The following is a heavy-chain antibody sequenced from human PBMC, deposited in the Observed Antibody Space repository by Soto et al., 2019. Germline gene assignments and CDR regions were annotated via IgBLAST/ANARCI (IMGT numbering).Heavy chain of an antibody. CDR2: IIPIFGTV. Sequence: QVQLLQSGAEVKKPGSSVRVSCEASGGTFRTYAISWVRQAPGQGLEWMGEIIPIFGTVNYAQKFQGRVTXTXDXXTTTVYMGLRSLRSEDTAVYYCAKGAVAGTPTSYYYYGMDVWGQGTTVTVSS. CDR1: GGTFRTYA. D-gene: IGHD6-19*01. J-gene: IGHJ6*02. V-gene: IGHV1-69*05. CDR3: AKGAVAGTPTSYYYYGMDV.